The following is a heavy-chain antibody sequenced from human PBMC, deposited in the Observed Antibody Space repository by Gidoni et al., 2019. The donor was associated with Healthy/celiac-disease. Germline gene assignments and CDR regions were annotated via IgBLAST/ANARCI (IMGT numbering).Heavy chain of an antibody. CDR3: ARAVAAADFDY. V-gene: IGHV4-59*01. Sequence: QVQLQESGPGLVKPSETLSLTCTVPGGSISSYYWSWIRQPPGKGLEWIGYIYYSGSTNYNPSLKSRVTISVDTSKNQFSLKLSSVTAADTAVYYCARAVAAADFDYWGQGTLVTVSS. J-gene: IGHJ4*02. CDR1: GGSISSYY. D-gene: IGHD6-13*01. CDR2: IYYSGST.